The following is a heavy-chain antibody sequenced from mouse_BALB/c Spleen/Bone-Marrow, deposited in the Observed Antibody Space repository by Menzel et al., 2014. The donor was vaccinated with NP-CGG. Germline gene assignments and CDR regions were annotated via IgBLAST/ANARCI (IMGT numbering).Heavy chain of an antibody. J-gene: IGHJ3*01. D-gene: IGHD3-3*01. CDR3: SSRVGVWFAY. CDR1: GYSFTNYW. Sequence: VQLQQSGPQLVRPGASVKISCKASGYSFTNYWMHWVKQRPGQGLEWIGMIDPSDSETRLNQKFKDKATLTVDKSSSTAYMQLSSPTSEDSAVYYCSSRVGVWFAYWGQGTLVTVSA. V-gene: IGHV1S127*01. CDR2: IDPSDSET.